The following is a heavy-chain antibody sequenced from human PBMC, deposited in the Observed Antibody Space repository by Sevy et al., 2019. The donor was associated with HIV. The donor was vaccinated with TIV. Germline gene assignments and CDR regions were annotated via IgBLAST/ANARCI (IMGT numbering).Heavy chain of an antibody. J-gene: IGHJ6*02. CDR3: AGARGIPYYYYGMDV. Sequence: GESLKISCKASGYSFTTSWIGWVRQMPGKGLGWMGINLPADSGTRYSPSCQGQVTISADNTISTAYLQGSSLKASDTAMYYCAGARGIPYYYYGMDVWGQGTTVTVSS. D-gene: IGHD3-16*01. CDR2: NLPADSGT. V-gene: IGHV5-51*01. CDR1: GYSFTTSW.